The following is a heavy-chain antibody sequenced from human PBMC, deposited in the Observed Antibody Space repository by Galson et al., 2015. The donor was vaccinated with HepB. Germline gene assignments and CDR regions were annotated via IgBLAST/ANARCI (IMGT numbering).Heavy chain of an antibody. V-gene: IGHV3-33*08. CDR3: ARDSYYDTSGYSDYGAFDI. CDR2: IWYDGSYK. J-gene: IGHJ3*02. D-gene: IGHD3-22*01. Sequence: SLRLSCVPSGFTFSSYGMHWVRQAPGKGLEWVAVIWYDGSYKKYADSVKGRFTISRDNSKKTLYLQMNSLRAEDTAVYYCARDSYYDTSGYSDYGAFDIWGQGTMVTVSS. CDR1: GFTFSSYG.